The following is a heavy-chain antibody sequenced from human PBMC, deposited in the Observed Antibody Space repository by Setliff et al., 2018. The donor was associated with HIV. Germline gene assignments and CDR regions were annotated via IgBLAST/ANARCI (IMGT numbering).Heavy chain of an antibody. CDR1: RGTFTTYA. CDR3: ARARRDSYDRGRRNHYYIDV. Sequence: GASVKVSCKTSRGTFTTYAFSWVRQAPGQGLEWMGGIIPILNVAKYPQKFHGRVTITADKSTSTVYMELSSLRSEDTAMYYCARARRDSYDRGRRNHYYIDVWGKGTTVTVS. V-gene: IGHV1-69*10. CDR2: IIPILNVA. J-gene: IGHJ6*03. D-gene: IGHD3-22*01.